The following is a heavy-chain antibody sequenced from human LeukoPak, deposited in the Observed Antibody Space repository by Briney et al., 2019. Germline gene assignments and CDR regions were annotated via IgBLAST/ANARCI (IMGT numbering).Heavy chain of an antibody. J-gene: IGHJ4*02. Sequence: SGPTLVKPTQTLTLTCTFSGFSLSTSGMGVGWIRQLPGKALEWLALIYWDDDKRYSPSLKSRLTITKDTSKNQVVLTMTNMDPVDTATYYCTHRQYSSLGDYWGQGTLVTVSS. CDR2: IYWDDDK. CDR3: THRQYSSLGDY. V-gene: IGHV2-5*02. D-gene: IGHD2/OR15-2a*01. CDR1: GFSLSTSGMG.